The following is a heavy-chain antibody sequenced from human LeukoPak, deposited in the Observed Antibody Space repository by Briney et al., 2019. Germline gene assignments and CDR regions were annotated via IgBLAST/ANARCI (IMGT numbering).Heavy chain of an antibody. CDR1: GGSISSYY. V-gene: IGHV4-4*09. Sequence: SETLSLTCTVSGGSISSYYWSWIRQPPGKGLEWIGYIYTSGSTNYNPSLKSRVTISVDTSKNQFSLKLSSVTAADTAVYYCARGRGTMVRGVIITSRWFDPWGQGTLVTVSS. CDR2: IYTSGST. J-gene: IGHJ5*02. D-gene: IGHD3-10*01. CDR3: ARGRGTMVRGVIITSRWFDP.